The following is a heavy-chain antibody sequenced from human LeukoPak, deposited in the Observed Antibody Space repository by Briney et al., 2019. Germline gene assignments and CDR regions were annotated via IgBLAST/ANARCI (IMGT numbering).Heavy chain of an antibody. Sequence: GGSLRLSCAASGFTFSDYYMSWFRQAPGKGLEWVSYISSSSSYTNYADSVKGRFTISRDNAKNSLYLQMNSLRAEDTAVYYCARDHPTDTAMVGGDYWGQGTLVTVSS. CDR2: ISSSSSYT. D-gene: IGHD5-18*01. J-gene: IGHJ4*02. V-gene: IGHV3-11*06. CDR3: ARDHPTDTAMVGGDY. CDR1: GFTFSDYY.